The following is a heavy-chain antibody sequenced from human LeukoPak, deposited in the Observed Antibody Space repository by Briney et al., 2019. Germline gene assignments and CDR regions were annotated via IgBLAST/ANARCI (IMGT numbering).Heavy chain of an antibody. CDR1: RFTFSIYA. CDR2: ISGSDDST. Sequence: GGSLRLSCAASRFTFSIYATNWVRQAPGKGLEWVSTISGSDDSTYYADSVKGRFTISRDNSKNMLYLQMSSLRADDTAVYYCAREYSGSYFWFDPWGQGTLVTVSS. CDR3: AREYSGSYFWFDP. J-gene: IGHJ5*02. V-gene: IGHV3-23*01. D-gene: IGHD1-26*01.